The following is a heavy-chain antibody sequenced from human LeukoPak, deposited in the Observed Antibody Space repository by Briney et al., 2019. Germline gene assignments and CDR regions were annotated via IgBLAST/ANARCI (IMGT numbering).Heavy chain of an antibody. CDR2: IYYSGST. D-gene: IGHD3-22*01. CDR1: GGSISSYY. J-gene: IGHJ5*02. Sequence: PSETLSLTCTVSGGSISSYYWSWIRQPPGKGLEWIGSIYYSGSTYYNPSLKSRVTISVDTSKNQFSLKLSSVTAADTAVYYCARSPYYDSSGYWSWGQGTLVTVSS. V-gene: IGHV4-39*07. CDR3: ARSPYYDSSGYWS.